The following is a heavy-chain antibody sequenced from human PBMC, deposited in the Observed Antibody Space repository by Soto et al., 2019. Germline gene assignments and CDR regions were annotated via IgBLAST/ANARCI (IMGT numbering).Heavy chain of an antibody. D-gene: IGHD3-3*01. CDR2: IYWDYDQ. CDR3: AHRVLRTFVGVVTTTANYFDF. V-gene: IGHV2-5*02. Sequence: QITLNESGPTVVRPTETLTLICRFSGLSLTTSGVGVGWIRQSPGKAPECLVLIYWDYDQRYSASLKSRLTITQHSPRNLALLTDSGLDPAETSHYNSAHRVLRTFVGVVTTTANYFDFWGQGTPVAVSS. CDR1: GLSLTTSGVG. J-gene: IGHJ4*02.